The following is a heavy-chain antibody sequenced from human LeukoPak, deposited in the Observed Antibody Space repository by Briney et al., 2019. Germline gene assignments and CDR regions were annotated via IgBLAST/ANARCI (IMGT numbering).Heavy chain of an antibody. V-gene: IGHV4-59*01. CDR3: AGLRYYYYYMDV. J-gene: IGHJ6*03. CDR1: GGSISSYY. CDR2: IYYSGST. Sequence: SETLSLTCTVSGGSISSYYWSWIRQPPGKGLEWIGYIYYSGSTNYNPSLKSRVTISVDTSKNQFSLKLSSVTAADTAVYYCAGLRYYYYYMDVWGKGTTVTVSS.